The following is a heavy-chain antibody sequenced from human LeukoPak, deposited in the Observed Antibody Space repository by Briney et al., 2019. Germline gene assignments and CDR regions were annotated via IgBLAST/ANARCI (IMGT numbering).Heavy chain of an antibody. CDR2: ISGSGGDT. D-gene: IGHD3-10*01. CDR3: ARDFKDRGF. CDR1: GFTFSNYA. V-gene: IGHV3-23*01. Sequence: PGGSLRLSCAASGFTFSNYAMSWVRQAPGKGLEWVSGISGSGGDTYYADSVKGRFTISRDNSKDTLYLQMEGLTADDTAVYYCARDFKDRGFWGQGTLVTVSS. J-gene: IGHJ4*02.